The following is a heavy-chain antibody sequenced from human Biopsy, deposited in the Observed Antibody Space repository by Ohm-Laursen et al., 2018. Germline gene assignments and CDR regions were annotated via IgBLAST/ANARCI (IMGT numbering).Heavy chain of an antibody. J-gene: IGHJ6*02. CDR3: ARTLVDCTSGTCYDVGDGMDV. D-gene: IGHD2-15*01. Sequence: SSVTASCKASGATFTRYAMHWVRQARGRGLEWMGRIISVHDIANYAQKFQGRVTITADKSTSTAYTELRNLRSEDTAVYYCARTLVDCTSGTCYDVGDGMDVWGQGTTVIVSS. CDR1: GATFTRYA. CDR2: IISVHDIA. V-gene: IGHV1-69*04.